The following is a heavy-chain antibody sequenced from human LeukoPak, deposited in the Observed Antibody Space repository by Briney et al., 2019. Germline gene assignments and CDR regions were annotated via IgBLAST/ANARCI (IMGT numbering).Heavy chain of an antibody. Sequence: KSSETLSLTCTVSGGSISSYYWSWIRRPPGKGLEWIGYIYYSGSTNYNPSLKSRVTISVDTPKNQFSLKLSSVTAADTAVYYCARLPLRSHFDYWGQGTLVTVSS. CDR1: GGSISSYY. V-gene: IGHV4-59*08. CDR2: IYYSGST. CDR3: ARLPLRSHFDY. J-gene: IGHJ4*02.